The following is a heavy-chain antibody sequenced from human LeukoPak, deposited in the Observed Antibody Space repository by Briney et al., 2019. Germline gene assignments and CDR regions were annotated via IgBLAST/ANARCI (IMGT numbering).Heavy chain of an antibody. V-gene: IGHV3-23*01. CDR1: GFTFSSYA. D-gene: IGHD3-22*01. Sequence: GGSLRLSCAASGFTFSSYAMSWVRQAPGKGLEWVSAISGSGGSTYYADSVKGRFTISRDNSKNTLYLQMNSLRAEDTAVYYCAKDAQLDYYDSSGYYTLQHWGQGTLVTVSS. CDR3: AKDAQLDYYDSSGYYTLQH. CDR2: ISGSGGST. J-gene: IGHJ1*01.